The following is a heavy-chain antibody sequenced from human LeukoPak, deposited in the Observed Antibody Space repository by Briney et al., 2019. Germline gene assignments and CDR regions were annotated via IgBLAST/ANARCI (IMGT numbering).Heavy chain of an antibody. CDR2: MNPNSGNT. V-gene: IGHV1-8*03. D-gene: IGHD4-17*01. Sequence: ASVKVSCKASGYTFTSYDINWLRQATGQGLEWMGWMNPNSGNTGYAQKFQGRVTITRNTSISTAYMELSSLRSEDTAVYYCARGLPGDYAQYYFDYLGQGTLVTVSS. CDR3: ARGLPGDYAQYYFDY. J-gene: IGHJ4*02. CDR1: GYTFTSYD.